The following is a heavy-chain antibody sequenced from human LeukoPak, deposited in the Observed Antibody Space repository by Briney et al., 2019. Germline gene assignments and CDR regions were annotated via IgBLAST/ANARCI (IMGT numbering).Heavy chain of an antibody. CDR3: ARQSSGYYYGWFDP. CDR2: IFYTGHT. CDR1: GGSILDSTYY. J-gene: IGHJ5*02. D-gene: IGHD3-22*01. V-gene: IGHV4-39*01. Sequence: PSETLSLTCAVSGGSILDSTYYWAWIRQPPGKGLEWIATIFYTGHTHYNPSLKSRVTMSVDTAKNQFSLNLNSVTAADTAVYYCARQSSGYYYGWFDPCGQGTLVTVSS.